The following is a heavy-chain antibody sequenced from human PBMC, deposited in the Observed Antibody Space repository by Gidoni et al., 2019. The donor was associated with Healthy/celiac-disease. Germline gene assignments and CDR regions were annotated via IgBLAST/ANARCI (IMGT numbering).Heavy chain of an antibody. D-gene: IGHD3-22*01. J-gene: IGHJ4*02. V-gene: IGHV3-30*18. CDR1: VFTFSSYG. Sequence: QVQLVEPGGGVVQPRRSLRLACAASVFTFSSYGMHWVRHALGKGMEWVAVISYDGSNKYYADSVKGRFTISRDNSKNTLYLQMNSLRAEDTAVYYCAKDRLRFLEWFPRGVYYYDSSGYFDYWGQGTLVTVSS. CDR2: ISYDGSNK. CDR3: AKDRLRFLEWFPRGVYYYDSSGYFDY.